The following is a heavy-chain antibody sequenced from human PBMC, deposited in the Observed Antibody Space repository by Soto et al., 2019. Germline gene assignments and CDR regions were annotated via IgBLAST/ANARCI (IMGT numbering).Heavy chain of an antibody. J-gene: IGHJ5*02. CDR2: ISGYNGNT. CDR3: ARKSSSSSWFDP. CDR1: GYTFFSYG. Sequence: ASVKVSCKTSGYTFFSYGVSWVRQAPGQGLEWMGWISGYNGNTNYAQKFQARVTMTADTSTRTAYMELRSLRSDDTALYYCARKSSSSSWFDPWGQGTLVTVSS. D-gene: IGHD6-6*01. V-gene: IGHV1-18*01.